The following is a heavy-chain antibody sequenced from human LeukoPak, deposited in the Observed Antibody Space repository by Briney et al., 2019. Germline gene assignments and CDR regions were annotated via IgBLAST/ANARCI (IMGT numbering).Heavy chain of an antibody. J-gene: IGHJ5*02. CDR1: GGSISSSSYY. CDR2: IYYSGST. Sequence: SKTLSLTCTVYGGSISSSSYYWGWIRQPPGKGLEWIGSIYYSGSTYYNPSLKSRVTISVDTSKNQFSLKLSSVTAADKSVYYCARQVYGIAAAGAPGWFDPWGQGTLVTVSP. D-gene: IGHD6-13*01. V-gene: IGHV4-39*01. CDR3: ARQVYGIAAAGAPGWFDP.